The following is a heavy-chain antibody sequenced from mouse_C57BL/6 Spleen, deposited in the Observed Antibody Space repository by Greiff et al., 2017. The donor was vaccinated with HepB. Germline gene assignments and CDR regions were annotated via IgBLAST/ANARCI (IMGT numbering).Heavy chain of an antibody. Sequence: EVKVVESGPELVKPGASVKISCKASGYTFTDYYMNWVKQSHGKSLEWIGDINPNNGGTSYNQKFKGKATLTVDKSSSTAYMELRSLTSEDSAVYYCANYYGSSSFAYWGQGTLVTVSA. V-gene: IGHV1-26*01. CDR1: GYTFTDYY. D-gene: IGHD1-1*01. CDR3: ANYYGSSSFAY. J-gene: IGHJ3*01. CDR2: INPNNGGT.